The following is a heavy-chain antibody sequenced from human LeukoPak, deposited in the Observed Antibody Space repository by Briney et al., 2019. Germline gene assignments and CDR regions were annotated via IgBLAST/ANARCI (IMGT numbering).Heavy chain of an antibody. D-gene: IGHD3-9*01. V-gene: IGHV3-74*01. Sequence: HAGGSLRLSCAASGFTFSSYWMHWVRQAPGKGLVWVSRINNDGSSTSYADSVQGRFTISRDNAKNSLYLQMNTLRAEDTAVYYCARDPMGDILTGYLGYDYWGQGTLATVSS. CDR2: INNDGSST. J-gene: IGHJ4*02. CDR1: GFTFSSYW. CDR3: ARDPMGDILTGYLGYDY.